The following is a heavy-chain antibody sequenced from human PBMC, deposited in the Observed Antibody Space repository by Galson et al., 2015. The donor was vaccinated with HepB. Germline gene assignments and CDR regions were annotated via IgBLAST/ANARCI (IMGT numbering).Heavy chain of an antibody. V-gene: IGHV3-30-3*01. Sequence: SLRLSCAASGFTFTSYAVHWVRQAPGKGLEWVAVISYDGSNKYYADSVKGRFTISRDNSKNTLYLQMNSLRAEDTAVYFCARDKYSYGNVIDYWGQGTLVTVSS. CDR3: ARDKYSYGNVIDY. J-gene: IGHJ4*02. D-gene: IGHD5-18*01. CDR1: GFTFTSYA. CDR2: ISYDGSNK.